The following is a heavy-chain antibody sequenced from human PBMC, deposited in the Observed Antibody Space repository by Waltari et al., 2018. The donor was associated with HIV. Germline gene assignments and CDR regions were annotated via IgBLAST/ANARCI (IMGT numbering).Heavy chain of an antibody. CDR2: INIDGSRI. J-gene: IGHJ4*02. V-gene: IGHV3-74*01. CDR1: GLSVRSYW. CDR3: SRDTFGEYDY. D-gene: IGHD3-10*01. Sequence: EVQLVQSGGGLIKPGGSLRLSCAASGLSVRSYWMHWVRQTPGKGLVWVSRINIDGSRIDYADSVRGRFTISRDSAKNTLSLQMNSLTEEDTAVYYCSRDTFGEYDYWGQGTLVTVSS.